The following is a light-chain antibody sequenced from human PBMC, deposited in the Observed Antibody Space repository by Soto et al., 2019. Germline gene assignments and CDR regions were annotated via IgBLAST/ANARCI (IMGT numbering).Light chain of an antibody. CDR1: QSVSSSS. Sequence: EIVLTQFPDTLSLSPGERATLSCRASQSVSSSSLAWYQQKRGQAPRLLIHGASSRATGIQDRFSGSGSGTDFTLTISRLEPEDFAVYYCQQYGSSPRTFGQGTKVEV. J-gene: IGKJ1*01. V-gene: IGKV3-20*01. CDR3: QQYGSSPRT. CDR2: GAS.